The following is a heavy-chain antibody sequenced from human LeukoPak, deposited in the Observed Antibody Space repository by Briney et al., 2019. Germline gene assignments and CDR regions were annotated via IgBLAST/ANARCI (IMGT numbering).Heavy chain of an antibody. CDR3: ARVVPAAIPGEYYFDY. Sequence: GASVKVSCKASGYTFTGYYMHWGRQAPGQGLEWMGWINPNSGGTNYAQKFQGRVTMTRDTSISTAYMELSRLRSDDTAVYYCARVVPAAIPGEYYFDYWGQGTLVTVSS. J-gene: IGHJ4*02. D-gene: IGHD2-2*02. V-gene: IGHV1-2*02. CDR2: INPNSGGT. CDR1: GYTFTGYY.